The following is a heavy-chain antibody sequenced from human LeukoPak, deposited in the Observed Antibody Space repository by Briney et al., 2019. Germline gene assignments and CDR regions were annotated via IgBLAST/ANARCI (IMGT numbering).Heavy chain of an antibody. J-gene: IGHJ5*02. V-gene: IGHV1-18*01. Sequence: ASVKVSCKASGYTFTSYGISWVRQAPGQGLEWMGWISAYNGNTNYAQKLQGRVTMTTDTSTSTAYMELRSLRSDDTAVYYCARAITIFGLAHQRRGFDPWGQGTLVTVSS. CDR3: ARAITIFGLAHQRRGFDP. CDR2: ISAYNGNT. D-gene: IGHD3-3*01. CDR1: GYTFTSYG.